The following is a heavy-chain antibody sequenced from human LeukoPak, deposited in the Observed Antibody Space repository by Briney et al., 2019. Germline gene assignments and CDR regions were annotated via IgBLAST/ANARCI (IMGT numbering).Heavy chain of an antibody. CDR2: ISPADSDT. Sequence: GASLQISREGAGSIFTSYWIGGARRLGGKGRGWVGIISPADSDTRYSPSFQGLVTISADNSISTAYLQWSSLKASDTAMYYCALGGYYDSSGYAIGYWGQGTLVTVSS. CDR1: GSIFTSYW. J-gene: IGHJ4*02. V-gene: IGHV5-51*01. D-gene: IGHD3-22*01. CDR3: ALGGYYDSSGYAIGY.